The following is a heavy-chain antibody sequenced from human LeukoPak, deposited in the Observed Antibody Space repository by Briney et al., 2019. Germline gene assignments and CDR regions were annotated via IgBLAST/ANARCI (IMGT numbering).Heavy chain of an antibody. J-gene: IGHJ6*03. Sequence: GGSLRLSCAASGFTFSSYSMNWVRQAPGKGLEWVSVIYSGGSTYCADSVKGRFTISRDNSKNTLYLQMNSLRAEDTAVYYCARVKTGNWLSRGYYYMDVWGKGTTVTVSS. CDR1: GFTFSSYS. V-gene: IGHV3-66*01. D-gene: IGHD1-1*01. CDR2: IYSGGST. CDR3: ARVKTGNWLSRGYYYMDV.